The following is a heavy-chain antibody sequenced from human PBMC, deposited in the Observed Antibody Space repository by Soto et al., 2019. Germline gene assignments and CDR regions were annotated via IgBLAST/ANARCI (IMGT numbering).Heavy chain of an antibody. J-gene: IGHJ4*02. V-gene: IGHV3-33*06. CDR1: GFTFSNYN. CDR2: IWYDGSNE. CDR3: TNNCDY. Sequence: QVQLVESGGGVVQPGRSLRLSCAASGFTFSNYNMHWVRQGPGKGLEWVAVIWYDGSNEYYGDSVKGRFTIFRDNSKNMLYLQMNSLRAEDTAIYDCTNNCDYWGQGTLFTVSS.